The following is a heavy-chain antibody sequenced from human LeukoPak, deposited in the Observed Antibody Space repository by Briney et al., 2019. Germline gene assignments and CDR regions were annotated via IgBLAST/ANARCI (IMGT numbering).Heavy chain of an antibody. J-gene: IGHJ4*02. CDR3: AKGSYYDSSGSFYFDY. V-gene: IGHV3-23*01. CDR2: ISGSGDNT. D-gene: IGHD3-22*01. Sequence: GGSLRLSCAASGFTFSSYAMSWVRQAPGKGLEWVSGISGSGDNTYYADSVKGRFTISRDNSKNTLYAQVNSLGTEDTAAYYCAKGSYYDSSGSFYFDYWGQGTLVTVSS. CDR1: GFTFSSYA.